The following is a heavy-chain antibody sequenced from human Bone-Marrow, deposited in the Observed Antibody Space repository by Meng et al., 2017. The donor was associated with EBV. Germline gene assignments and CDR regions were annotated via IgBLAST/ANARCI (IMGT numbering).Heavy chain of an antibody. J-gene: IGHJ4*02. V-gene: IGHV4-34*01. CDR3: AREWGFGELLYFDY. D-gene: IGHD3-10*01. CDR2: INHSGST. Sequence: QVQLQQGGAGVLKPSEPLSLTCAVYGGSFSGYYWSWIRQPPGKGLEWIGEINHSGSTNYNPSLKSRVTISVDTSKNQFSLKLSSVTAADTAVYYCAREWGFGELLYFDYWGQGTLVTVSS. CDR1: GGSFSGYY.